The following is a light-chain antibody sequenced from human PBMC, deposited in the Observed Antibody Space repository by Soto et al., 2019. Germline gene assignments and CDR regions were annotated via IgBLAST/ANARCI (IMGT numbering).Light chain of an antibody. CDR1: QSISSW. Sequence: DIQMTQSPSTLSASVGDRVTITCRASQSISSWLAWYQQKPGKAPKLLIYKASSLESGVPSRFSGSGSGTEFPLTISCLRLDYFAIYYCKQKNIYRMYSFGQGTTREIK. V-gene: IGKV1-5*03. J-gene: IGKJ2*03. CDR3: KQKNIYRMYS. CDR2: KAS.